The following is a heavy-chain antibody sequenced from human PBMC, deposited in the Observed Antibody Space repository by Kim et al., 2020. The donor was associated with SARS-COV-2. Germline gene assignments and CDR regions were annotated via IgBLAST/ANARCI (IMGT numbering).Heavy chain of an antibody. Sequence: GGSLRLSCAASGFTFSSYWMSWVRQAPGKGLEWVANIKQDGSEKYYVDSVKGRFTISRDNAKNSLYLQMNSLRAEDTAVYYCARDRQYQLHYYYYGMDVWGQGTTVTVSS. J-gene: IGHJ6*02. CDR2: IKQDGSEK. V-gene: IGHV3-7*03. D-gene: IGHD2-2*01. CDR3: ARDRQYQLHYYYYGMDV. CDR1: GFTFSSYW.